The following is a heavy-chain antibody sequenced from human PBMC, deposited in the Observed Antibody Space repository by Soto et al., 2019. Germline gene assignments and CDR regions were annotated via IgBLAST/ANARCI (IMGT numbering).Heavy chain of an antibody. J-gene: IGHJ4*02. CDR3: ARGGRQWLVTSDFNY. CDR1: GFTFSDYA. Sequence: VQLVESGGGVVQPGRSLRLSCAASGFTFSDYAMHWVRQAPGKGLEWVAVVSHDGRNTHYADSVKGRFTISRDSSKKTLPLELTSLRAEYTAVYYCARGGRQWLVTSDFNYWGQAALVTVSS. V-gene: IGHV3-30*03. D-gene: IGHD6-19*01. CDR2: VSHDGRNT.